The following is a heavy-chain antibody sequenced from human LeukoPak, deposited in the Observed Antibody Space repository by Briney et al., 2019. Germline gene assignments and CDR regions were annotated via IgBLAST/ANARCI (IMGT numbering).Heavy chain of an antibody. J-gene: IGHJ6*02. CDR2: INPNSGGT. V-gene: IGHV1-2*04. Sequence: ASVKVSCKASGYTFTGYYVHWVRQAPGQGLEWMGWINPNSGGTNYAQKFQGWVTMTRDTSISTAYMELSRLRSDDTAVYYCARDQVEMATTALYYYYGMDVWGQGTTVTVSS. CDR3: ARDQVEMATTALYYYYGMDV. D-gene: IGHD5-24*01. CDR1: GYTFTGYY.